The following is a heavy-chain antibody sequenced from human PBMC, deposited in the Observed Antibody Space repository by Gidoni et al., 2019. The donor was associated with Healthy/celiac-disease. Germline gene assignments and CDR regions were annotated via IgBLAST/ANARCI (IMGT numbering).Heavy chain of an antibody. V-gene: IGHV1-18*01. CDR2: ISAYNGNT. J-gene: IGHJ4*02. CDR1: GYTFTSSG. Sequence: QVQLVQSGAEVKKPGASVKVSCKASGYTFTSSGISWVRQAPGQGLEWMGWISAYNGNTNYAQKLQGRVTMTTDTSTSTAYMELRSLRSDDTAVYYCAREVLNYYYGSGSFDYWGQGTLVTVSS. D-gene: IGHD3-10*01. CDR3: AREVLNYYYGSGSFDY.